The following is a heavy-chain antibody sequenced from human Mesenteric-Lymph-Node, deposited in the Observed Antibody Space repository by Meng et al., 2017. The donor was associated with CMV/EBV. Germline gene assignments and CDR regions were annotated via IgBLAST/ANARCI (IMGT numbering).Heavy chain of an antibody. CDR3: ARTYLKYYFDY. Sequence: SETLSLTCTVSGGSISSYYWSWIRQPPGKGLEWIGYIYYSGSTNYNPSLKSRVTISVDTSKNQFSLKLSSVTAADTAVYYCARTYLKYYFDYWGQGTLVTVSS. V-gene: IGHV4-59*12. J-gene: IGHJ4*02. CDR1: GGSISSYY. CDR2: IYYSGST.